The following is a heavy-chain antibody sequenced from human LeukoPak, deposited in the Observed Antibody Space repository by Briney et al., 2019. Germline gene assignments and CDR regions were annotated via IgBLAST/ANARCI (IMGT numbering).Heavy chain of an antibody. J-gene: IGHJ4*02. V-gene: IGHV3-23*01. Sequence: PGGSLRLSCAASGFTFSSYAVSWVRQAPGKGLEWVSTISGGGGSTYSADSVKGRFTISRDNSKNTLYLQMNSLRAEDTAVYYCAKGPICSGGSCYFDCWGLGTLVTVSS. D-gene: IGHD2-15*01. CDR1: GFTFSSYA. CDR3: AKGPICSGGSCYFDC. CDR2: ISGGGGST.